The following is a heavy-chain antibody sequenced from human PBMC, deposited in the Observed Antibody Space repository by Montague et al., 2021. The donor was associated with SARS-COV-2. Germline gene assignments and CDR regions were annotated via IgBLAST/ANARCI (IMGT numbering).Heavy chain of an antibody. V-gene: IGHV4-4*02. J-gene: IGHJ4*02. CDR3: ARGGLGNRGFDY. Sequence: SETLSLTRVVSDVSLSSSTWWSWVRQPPGKGLEWVGEAYLSGFTQYNPSVKSRVTISLDDSRSQFSLKLTSVTAADTAVYFCARGGLGNRGFDYWGQGALVTVSS. CDR1: DVSLSSSTW. CDR2: AYLSGFT. D-gene: IGHD3/OR15-3a*01.